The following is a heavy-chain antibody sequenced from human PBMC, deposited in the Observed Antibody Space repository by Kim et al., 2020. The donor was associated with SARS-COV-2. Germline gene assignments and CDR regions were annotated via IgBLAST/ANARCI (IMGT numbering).Heavy chain of an antibody. Sequence: YAQKFQGRVTMTRDTAISTAYMELSRLRSDDTAVYYCAREEAAAGPIFDYWGQGTLVTVSS. V-gene: IGHV1-2*02. CDR3: AREEAAAGPIFDY. J-gene: IGHJ4*02. D-gene: IGHD6-13*01.